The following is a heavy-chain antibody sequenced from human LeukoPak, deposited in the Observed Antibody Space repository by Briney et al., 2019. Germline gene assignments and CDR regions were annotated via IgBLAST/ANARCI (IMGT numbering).Heavy chain of an antibody. CDR3: ARGGSSGRFDY. V-gene: IGHV3-11*06. D-gene: IGHD6-19*01. J-gene: IGHJ4*02. CDR1: GFTFSNYY. CDR2: ISTSSTYT. Sequence: GGSLRLSCTASGFTFSNYYMSWIRQAPGKGLEWVSYISTSSTYTNYAHSMKGRFTISRDNAKNSLYLQMNSLRAEDTAVYFCARGGSSGRFDYWGQGTLVTVSS.